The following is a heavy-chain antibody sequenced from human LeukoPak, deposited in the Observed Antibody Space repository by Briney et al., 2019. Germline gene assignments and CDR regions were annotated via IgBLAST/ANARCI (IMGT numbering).Heavy chain of an antibody. V-gene: IGHV3-48*01. CDR3: AKESSGGWYFDY. D-gene: IGHD6-19*01. J-gene: IGHJ4*02. CDR1: GFTFSSYS. Sequence: GGSLRLSCAASGFTFSSYSMNWVRQAPGKGLEWVSYISSSSSGIYYADSVKGRFTISRDNSKNSLYLQMNSLRAEDTAVYYCAKESSGGWYFDYWGQGTLVTVSS. CDR2: ISSSSSGI.